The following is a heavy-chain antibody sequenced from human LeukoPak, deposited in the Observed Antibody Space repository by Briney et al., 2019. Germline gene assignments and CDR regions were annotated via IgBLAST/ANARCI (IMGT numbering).Heavy chain of an antibody. CDR2: IYHSGST. V-gene: IGHV4-34*01. D-gene: IGHD3-3*01. Sequence: SETLSLTCAVYGGSFSGYYWGWIRQPPGKGLEWIGSIYHSGSTNYNPSLKSRVTISVDKSKNQFSLKLSSVTAADTAVYYCARGGITIFGVVIGFDYWGQGTLVTVSS. CDR3: ARGGITIFGVVIGFDY. CDR1: GGSFSGYY. J-gene: IGHJ4*02.